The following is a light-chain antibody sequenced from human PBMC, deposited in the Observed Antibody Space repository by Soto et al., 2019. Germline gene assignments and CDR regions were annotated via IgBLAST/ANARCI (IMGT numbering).Light chain of an antibody. CDR1: QSISSW. J-gene: IGKJ1*01. CDR3: QQYNSYPT. V-gene: IGKV1-5*03. CDR2: KAS. Sequence: DIQMTQSPSTLSASVGDRVTITCRASQSISSWLAWYQQKPGKAPKLLIYKASSLESGVQSRFSGSGSGTELTLTISSLQADYFATYYCQQYNSYPTFGQGTKVEIK.